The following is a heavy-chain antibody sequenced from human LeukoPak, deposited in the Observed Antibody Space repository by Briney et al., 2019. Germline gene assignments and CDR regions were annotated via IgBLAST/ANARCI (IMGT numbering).Heavy chain of an antibody. CDR2: INHSGST. V-gene: IGHV4-34*01. J-gene: IGHJ1*01. D-gene: IGHD6-19*01. CDR3: ARLGNEAVANPPH. CDR1: GGSFSGYY. Sequence: PSETLSLTCAVYGGSFSGYYWSWIRQPPGKGLEWIGEINHSGSTNYNPSLKSRVTISIDTSKNQFSLSLNSLTAADTAVYFCARLGNEAVANPPHWGQGTLVTVSS.